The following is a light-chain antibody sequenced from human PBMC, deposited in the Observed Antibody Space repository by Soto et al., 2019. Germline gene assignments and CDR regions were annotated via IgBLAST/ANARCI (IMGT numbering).Light chain of an antibody. Sequence: EIVLTQSPGTLSLSPGERATLSCRASQSVSSNYLAWYQQKPGQAPRLLIYGASSRATGIPDRFSGSGSGTDFTLSVSRLEPEDFAVYYCQQYDSSPLTFGGGTKGAIK. CDR3: QQYDSSPLT. J-gene: IGKJ4*01. V-gene: IGKV3-20*01. CDR1: QSVSSNY. CDR2: GAS.